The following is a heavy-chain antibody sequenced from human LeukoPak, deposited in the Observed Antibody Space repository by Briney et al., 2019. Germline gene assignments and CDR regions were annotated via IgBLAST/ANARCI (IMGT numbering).Heavy chain of an antibody. D-gene: IGHD5-24*01. CDR3: ARDGRRDGYNPGYYYYYGMDV. CDR2: IIPIFGIA. CDR1: YA. V-gene: IGHV1-69*04. Sequence: YAKSWVVPAPGQGIEWMGRIIPIFGIANYAQKFQGRVTITADKSTSTAYMELSSLRSEDTAVYYCARDGRRDGYNPGYYYYYGMDVWGQGTTVTVSS. J-gene: IGHJ6*02.